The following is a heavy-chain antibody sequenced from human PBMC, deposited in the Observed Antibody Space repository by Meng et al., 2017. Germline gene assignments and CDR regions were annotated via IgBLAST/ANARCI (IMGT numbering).Heavy chain of an antibody. CDR2: IYSGGST. D-gene: IGHD1-26*01. Sequence: LVEPGGGLFQPGGSLRLSCAASGFTFSSNYMGWVRQAPGKGLEWVSVIYSGGSTYYADSVKGRFTISRDNSKNTLYLQMNSLRAEDTAVYYCARAEELLYYFDYWGQGTLVTVSS. CDR1: GFTFSSNY. V-gene: IGHV3-66*02. J-gene: IGHJ4*02. CDR3: ARAEELLYYFDY.